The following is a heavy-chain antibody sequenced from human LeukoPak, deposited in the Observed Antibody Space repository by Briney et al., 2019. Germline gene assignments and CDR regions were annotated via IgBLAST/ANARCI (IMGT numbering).Heavy chain of an antibody. CDR1: GFTFSSYG. D-gene: IGHD6-13*01. V-gene: IGHV3-30*02. CDR2: IRYDGSNK. CDR3: AKGLDIAAADSTRPFDY. J-gene: IGHJ4*02. Sequence: GGSLRLSCAASGFTFSSYGMHWVRQAPGKGLEWVAFIRYDGSNKYYADSVKGRFTISRDNSKNTLYLQMNSLRAEDTAVYYCAKGLDIAAADSTRPFDYWGQGTLVTVSS.